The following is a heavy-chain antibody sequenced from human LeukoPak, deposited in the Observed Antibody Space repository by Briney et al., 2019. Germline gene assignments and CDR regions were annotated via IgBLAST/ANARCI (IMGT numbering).Heavy chain of an antibody. V-gene: IGHV4-34*01. Sequence: MASETLSLTCAVYGGSFSGYYWSWIRQPPGKGLEWIGEINHSGSTNYNPSLKSRVTISVDTSKNQFTLKLSSVTAADTAVYYRARGFFGVQDYWGQGTRVTVSS. CDR1: GGSFSGYY. D-gene: IGHD3-3*01. CDR2: INHSGST. CDR3: ARGFFGVQDY. J-gene: IGHJ4*02.